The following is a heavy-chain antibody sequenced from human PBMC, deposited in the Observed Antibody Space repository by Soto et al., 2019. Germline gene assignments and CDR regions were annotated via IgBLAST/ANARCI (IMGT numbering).Heavy chain of an antibody. J-gene: IGHJ4*02. V-gene: IGHV2-5*02. Sequence: QITLKESGPTLVKPTQTLTLTCTFSGFSLSTSGVGVGWIRQPPGKALEWLALIYWDDDKRYSPSLKSRLTTTKDTSKNQVVLTMTNMDPVDTATYYCAHVGAPGGYGDYVDYWGQGTLVTVSS. D-gene: IGHD4-17*01. CDR3: AHVGAPGGYGDYVDY. CDR2: IYWDDDK. CDR1: GFSLSTSGVG.